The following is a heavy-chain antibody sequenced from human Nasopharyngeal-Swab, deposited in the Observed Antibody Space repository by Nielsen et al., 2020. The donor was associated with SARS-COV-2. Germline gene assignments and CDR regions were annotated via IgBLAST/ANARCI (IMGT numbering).Heavy chain of an antibody. D-gene: IGHD2-15*01. Sequence: PGKGLEWIGYIYYSGSTNYNPSLKSRVTISVDTSKNQFSLKLSSVTAADTAVYYCARDLVCSGGSCYRYYYYYGMDVWGQGTTVTVSS. J-gene: IGHJ6*02. CDR2: IYYSGST. CDR3: ARDLVCSGGSCYRYYYYYGMDV. V-gene: IGHV4-59*13.